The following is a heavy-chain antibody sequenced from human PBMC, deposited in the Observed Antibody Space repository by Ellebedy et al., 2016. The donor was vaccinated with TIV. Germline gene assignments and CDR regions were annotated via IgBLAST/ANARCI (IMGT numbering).Heavy chain of an antibody. CDR3: ARVVLDYYYYYGMDV. CDR1: GGTFSSYA. J-gene: IGHJ6*02. CDR2: INPNSGGT. V-gene: IGHV1-2*02. Sequence: ASVKVSCXASGGTFSSYAISWVRQAPGQGLEWMAWINPNSGGTNYAQKFQGRVTMTRDTSISTAYMELSRLRSDDTAVYYCARVVLDYYYYYGMDVWGQGTTVTVSS.